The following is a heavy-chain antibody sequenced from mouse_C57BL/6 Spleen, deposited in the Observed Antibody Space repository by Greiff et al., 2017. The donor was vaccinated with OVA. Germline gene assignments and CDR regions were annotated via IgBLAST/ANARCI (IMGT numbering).Heavy chain of an antibody. CDR1: GYTFTSYW. D-gene: IGHD1-1*01. V-gene: IGHV1-55*01. CDR3: ARGIYYGSSFDY. J-gene: IGHJ2*01. CDR2: IYPGSGST. Sequence: QVQLQQPGAELVKPGASVKMSCKASGYTFTSYWITWVKQRPGQGLEWIGDIYPGSGSTNYNEKFKSKATLTVDTSSSTAYMQLSSLTSEDSAVYYCARGIYYGSSFDYWGQGTTLTVSS.